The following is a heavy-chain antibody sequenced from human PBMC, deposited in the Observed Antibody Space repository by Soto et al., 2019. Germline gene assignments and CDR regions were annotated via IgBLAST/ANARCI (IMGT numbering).Heavy chain of an antibody. Sequence: SVKVSCKASGGTFSSYAISWLRQAPGQGLEWMGGIIPIFGTANYAQKFQGRVTITADKSTSTAYMELSSLRSEDTAVYYCARVEYSSSSGVPFDPWGQGTLVTVSS. CDR2: IIPIFGTA. V-gene: IGHV1-69*06. CDR1: GGTFSSYA. CDR3: ARVEYSSSSGVPFDP. J-gene: IGHJ5*02. D-gene: IGHD6-6*01.